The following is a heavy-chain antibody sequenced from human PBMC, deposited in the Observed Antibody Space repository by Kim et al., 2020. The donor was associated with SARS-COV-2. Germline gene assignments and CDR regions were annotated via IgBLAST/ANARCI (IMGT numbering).Heavy chain of an antibody. J-gene: IGHJ6*02. CDR3: ARHVLGDLCSGGSCYPYYYYGMDV. CDR1: GYSFTSYW. V-gene: IGHV5-51*01. Sequence: GESLKISCKGSGYSFTSYWIGWVRQMPGKGLEWMGIIYPGDSDTRYSPSFQGQVTISADKSISTAYLQWSSLKASDTAMYYCARHVLGDLCSGGSCYPYYYYGMDVWGQGTTVTVSS. D-gene: IGHD2-15*01. CDR2: IYPGDSDT.